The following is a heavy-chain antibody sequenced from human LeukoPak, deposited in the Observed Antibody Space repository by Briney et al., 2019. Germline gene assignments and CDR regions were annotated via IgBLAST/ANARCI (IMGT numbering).Heavy chain of an antibody. CDR3: ARDMDSGPDFFDY. J-gene: IGHJ4*02. CDR2: INPNSGGT. V-gene: IGHV1-2*02. CDR1: GHTFTASY. Sequence: ASVKVSCKTSGHTFTASYIHWVRQAPGQGLEWMGRINPNSGGTNYAQKFQGRVTMTRDTSINTAYMELSRLRSDDTAVYYCARDMDSGPDFFDYWGLGTLVTVSS. D-gene: IGHD1-26*01.